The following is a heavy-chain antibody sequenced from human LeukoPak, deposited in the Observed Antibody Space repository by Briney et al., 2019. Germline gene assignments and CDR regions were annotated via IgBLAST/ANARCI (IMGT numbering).Heavy chain of an antibody. D-gene: IGHD3-10*02. CDR1: GFTFNTYA. CDR3: TKPSGRVRGWYFDL. J-gene: IGHJ2*01. Sequence: PGGSLRLSCAASGFTFNTYAMSWVRQAPGKGLEWVSSISGGDVTTSYADSVKGRFIISRDNSKNTLYLDMDSLRAEDTAMYYCTKPSGRVRGWYFDLWGRGTVVTVSS. CDR2: ISGGDVTT. V-gene: IGHV3-23*01.